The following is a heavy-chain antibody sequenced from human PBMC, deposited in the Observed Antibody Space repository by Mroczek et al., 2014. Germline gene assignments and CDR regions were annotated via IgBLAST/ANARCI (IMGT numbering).Heavy chain of an antibody. V-gene: IGHV3-33*01. D-gene: IGHD6-6*01. CDR1: GFTFSSYG. CDR3: ARQIKGGPSAARGGRDYYYGMDV. CDR2: IWYDGSNK. J-gene: IGHJ6*02. Sequence: VQLQQSGGGVVQPGRSLRLSCAASGFTFSSYGMHWVRQAPGKGLEWVAVIWYDGSNKYYADSVKGRFTISRDNSKNTLYLQMNSLRAEDTAVYYCARQIKGGPSAARGGRDYYYGMDVWGQGTTVTVSS.